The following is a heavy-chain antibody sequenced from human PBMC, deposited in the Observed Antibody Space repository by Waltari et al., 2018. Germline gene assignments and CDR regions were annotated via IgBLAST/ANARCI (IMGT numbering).Heavy chain of an antibody. Sequence: QVQLQESGPGLVKPSETLSLTCTVSDVSIGKYYWTWIRQSPGMGLEWIGYIYYNGYTIYNPSLKSRITISLDTSKSQFSLSLYSVTAADTAVYYCVTVSVDSRSWYEFDYWGQGTLVTV. V-gene: IGHV4-59*01. CDR1: DVSIGKYY. CDR3: VTVSVDSRSWYEFDY. CDR2: IYYNGYT. D-gene: IGHD6-13*01. J-gene: IGHJ4*02.